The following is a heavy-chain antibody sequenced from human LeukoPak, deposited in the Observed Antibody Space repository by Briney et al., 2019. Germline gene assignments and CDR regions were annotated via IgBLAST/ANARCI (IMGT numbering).Heavy chain of an antibody. CDR2: IYYSGST. J-gene: IGHJ4*02. CDR3: ARVSSSSWY. CDR1: GGSISSSSYY. D-gene: IGHD6-13*01. Sequence: SETLSLTCTVSGGSISSSSYYWGWIRQPPGKGLEWIGSIYYSGSTYYNPSLKSRVTISVDTSKNQFSLKLSSVTAADTAVYYCARVSSSSWYWGQGTLVTVSS. V-gene: IGHV4-39*07.